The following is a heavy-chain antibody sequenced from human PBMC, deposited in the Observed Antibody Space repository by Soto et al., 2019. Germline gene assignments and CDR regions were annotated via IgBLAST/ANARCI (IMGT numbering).Heavy chain of an antibody. J-gene: IGHJ4*02. D-gene: IGHD2-2*01. CDR2: ISGTGGTT. V-gene: IGHV3-23*01. CDR3: AKPGSMDQLLGPGFDY. Sequence: EVQLLESGGGLVLPGGSLRLSCVASGFPFNNYAMNWVRQAPGKGLEWVSAISGTGGTTYYADSVKGRFTISRDNSKSTLYLQMNTLRAEDTAVYYCAKPGSMDQLLGPGFDYWGQGTLVTVSS. CDR1: GFPFNNYA.